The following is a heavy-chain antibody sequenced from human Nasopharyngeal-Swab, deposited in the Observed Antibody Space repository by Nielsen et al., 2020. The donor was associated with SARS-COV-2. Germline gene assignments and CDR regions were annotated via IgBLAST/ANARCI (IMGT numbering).Heavy chain of an antibody. J-gene: IGHJ6*02. V-gene: IGHV1-18*01. CDR3: ASCIVATAYGPSHYYYYAMDV. CDR2: ISAYNGNT. D-gene: IGHD5-12*01. Sequence: ASVKVSCKASGYTFTSYGISWVRQAPGQGLEWMGWISAYNGNTNYAQKLQGRVTMTTDTSTSTAYMELRSLRSDDTAVYYCASCIVATAYGPSHYYYYAMDVWGQGTTVTVSS. CDR1: GYTFTSYG.